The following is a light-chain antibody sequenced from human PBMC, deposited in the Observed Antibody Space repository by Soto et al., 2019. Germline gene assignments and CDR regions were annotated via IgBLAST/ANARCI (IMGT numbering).Light chain of an antibody. CDR1: RSLSSSY. J-gene: IGKJ2*01. CDR3: QQQGT. V-gene: IGKV3-20*01. Sequence: EIVLTQSPGTLSLSPGERATLSCRASRSLSSSYVVWYQQIPGQAPRLLIYAASRRATGIPDRFSGSGSATEYTLTISRLEPEDFAVYYCQQQGTFGQGTKLEIK. CDR2: AAS.